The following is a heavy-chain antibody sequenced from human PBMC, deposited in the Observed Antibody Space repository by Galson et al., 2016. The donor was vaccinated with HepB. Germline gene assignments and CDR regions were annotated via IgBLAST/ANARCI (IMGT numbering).Heavy chain of an antibody. CDR1: GGSISSDTW. CDR3: AGRSISVIVGAFDI. D-gene: IGHD3-22*01. J-gene: IGHJ3*02. V-gene: IGHV4-4*02. Sequence: ETLSLPCAVSGGSISSDTWWTWVRQPPGKGLEWIGYIYDSGTTNYNPSLKSRVTISGDTSKNQLSLKLSSVTAADTAIYYCAGRSISVIVGAFDIWGQGTMVTVS. CDR2: IYDSGTT.